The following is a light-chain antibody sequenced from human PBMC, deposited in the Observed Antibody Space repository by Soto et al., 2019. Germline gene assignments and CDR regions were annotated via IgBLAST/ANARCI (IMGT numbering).Light chain of an antibody. V-gene: IGKV3-15*01. CDR2: GAS. CDR1: QSVSIN. J-gene: IGKJ1*01. CDR3: QQYNNWPQT. Sequence: EIVMTQSPATLSVSPGARAPLSCRASQSVSINLAWYQRKPGQVPRLLIYGASTRAADVPARFSGGGSGTEFTLTISSLQSEDFAEYHCQQYNNWPQTFGQGTKVDIK.